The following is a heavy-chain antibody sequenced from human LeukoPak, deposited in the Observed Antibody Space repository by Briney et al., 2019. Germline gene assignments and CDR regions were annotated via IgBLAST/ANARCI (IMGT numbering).Heavy chain of an antibody. Sequence: SETLSLTCTVSGGSINSHYWSWIRQPPGKELEWIGFMHYTGRTRHNPSLQSRVTISVDTSKNHFSLKLSSLTAADTAVYFCARLLDYDSSGDPDTFDIWGQGTMVTVSS. D-gene: IGHD3-22*01. CDR1: GGSINSHY. V-gene: IGHV4-59*11. J-gene: IGHJ3*02. CDR2: MHYTGRT. CDR3: ARLLDYDSSGDPDTFDI.